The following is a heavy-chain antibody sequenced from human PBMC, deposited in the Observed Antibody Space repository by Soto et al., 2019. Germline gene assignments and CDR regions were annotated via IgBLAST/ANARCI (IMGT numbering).Heavy chain of an antibody. Sequence: PSQALSLTFAISGDSVSSNSAACNLIRQSPSRGLEWLGRTYYRSKWYNNYAVSVKSRITINPDTSNKQFSLQLNSVTPEDTAVYYCARGNEEVDVWGQGTTVTVSS. J-gene: IGHJ6*02. D-gene: IGHD1-1*01. CDR3: ARGNEEVDV. CDR1: GDSVSSNSAA. CDR2: TYYRSKWYN. V-gene: IGHV6-1*01.